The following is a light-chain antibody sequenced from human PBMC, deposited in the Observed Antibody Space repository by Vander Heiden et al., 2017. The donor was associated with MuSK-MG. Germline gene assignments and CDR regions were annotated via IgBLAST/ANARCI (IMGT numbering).Light chain of an antibody. CDR3: CSYAGSYTSRV. J-gene: IGLJ3*02. CDR2: DVS. V-gene: IGLV2-11*01. Sequence: QSALTQPRSVSGSPGPSVTISCTGTSSDVGGYNYVSWYQQHPGKAPKLMIYDVSKRPSGVPDRFSGSKSGNTASLTISGLQAEDEADYCCCSYAGSYTSRVFGGGTKLTVL. CDR1: SSDVGGYNY.